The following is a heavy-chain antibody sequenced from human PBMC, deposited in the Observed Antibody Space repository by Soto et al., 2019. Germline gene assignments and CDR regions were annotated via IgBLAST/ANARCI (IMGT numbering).Heavy chain of an antibody. CDR2: INDSGST. J-gene: IGHJ3*02. D-gene: IGHD3-3*01. CDR3: ARPREEWQYDAFDI. V-gene: IGHV4-34*01. CDR1: GGSFSGYY. Sequence: QVQLQQWGAGLLKPSETLSLTCVVYGGSFSGYYWSWIRQSPGKGLQWIGEINDSGSTNYNPTLKSRITMSVETSKSQISLKLSSVTAADTAIYFCARPREEWQYDAFDIWGQGTMVTVSS.